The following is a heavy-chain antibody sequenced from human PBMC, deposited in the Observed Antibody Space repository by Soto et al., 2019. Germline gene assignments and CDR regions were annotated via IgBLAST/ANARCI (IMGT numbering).Heavy chain of an antibody. CDR3: ARHGEQGLILPLIYYYYGMDV. CDR2: IDPSDSYT. D-gene: IGHD2-8*01. J-gene: IGHJ6*02. V-gene: IGHV5-10-1*01. Sequence: SGESLKISCKGSGYSFTSYWISWVRQMPGKGLAWMGRIDPSDSYTNYSPSFQGHVTISADKSISTAYLQWSSLKASDTAMYYCARHGEQGLILPLIYYYYGMDVWGQGTTVTVSS. CDR1: GYSFTSYW.